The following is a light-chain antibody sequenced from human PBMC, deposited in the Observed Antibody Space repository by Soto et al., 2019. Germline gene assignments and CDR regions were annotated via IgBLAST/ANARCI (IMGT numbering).Light chain of an antibody. J-gene: IGKJ4*01. CDR3: QQYGSSVLT. CDR2: AAS. V-gene: IGKV3-20*01. Sequence: EIVLTQSPATLSVSPGARASLSCRASQTVSTNSLAWYQQKPGQAPRPLIYAASSRATGAPDRFSGSGSGTDFTLIISRLEPEDFAVYYCQQYGSSVLTFGGGTKVDIK. CDR1: QTVSTNS.